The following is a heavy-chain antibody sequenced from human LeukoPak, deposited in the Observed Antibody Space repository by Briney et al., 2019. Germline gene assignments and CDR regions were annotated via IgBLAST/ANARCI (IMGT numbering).Heavy chain of an antibody. CDR1: GFTFSSYG. D-gene: IGHD5-18*01. V-gene: IGHV3-33*06. Sequence: LVESGGGVVQPGGSLRLSCAASGFTFSSYGMHWVRQAPDKGLEWVAVIWYDGNNKYYADSVKGRFTISRDNSKNTLYLQMNSLRVEDTAVYYCAKDWGYTTMVSYYFDYWGQGALVTVSS. J-gene: IGHJ4*02. CDR2: IWYDGNNK. CDR3: AKDWGYTTMVSYYFDY.